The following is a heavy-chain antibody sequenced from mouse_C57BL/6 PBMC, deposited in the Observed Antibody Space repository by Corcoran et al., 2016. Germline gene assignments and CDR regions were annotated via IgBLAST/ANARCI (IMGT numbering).Heavy chain of an antibody. V-gene: IGHV9-3*01. CDR1: GYTFTTYG. Sequence: QIQLVQSGPELKKPGETVKISCKASGYTFTTYGMSWVKQAPGKGLKWMGWINTYSGVPTYADDFKGRFAFSLETSASTAYLQINNLKNEDTATYFCATSYYYGDFDVWGTGTTVTVSS. CDR3: ATSYYYGDFDV. D-gene: IGHD1-1*01. CDR2: INTYSGVP. J-gene: IGHJ1*03.